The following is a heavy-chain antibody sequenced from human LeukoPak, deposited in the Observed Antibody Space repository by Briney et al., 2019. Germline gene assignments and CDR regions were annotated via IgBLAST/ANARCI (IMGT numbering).Heavy chain of an antibody. CDR1: GFTFSSYG. D-gene: IGHD5-18*01. Sequence: GGSLRLSCAASGFTFSSYGMHWVRQAPGKGLEWVAVISYDGSNKYYADSVKGRFTISRDNSKNTLYLQMNSLRAEDTAVYYCAKDQKRGYSYGYLFYYYYMDVWGKGTTVTISS. J-gene: IGHJ6*03. CDR3: AKDQKRGYSYGYLFYYYYMDV. CDR2: ISYDGSNK. V-gene: IGHV3-30*18.